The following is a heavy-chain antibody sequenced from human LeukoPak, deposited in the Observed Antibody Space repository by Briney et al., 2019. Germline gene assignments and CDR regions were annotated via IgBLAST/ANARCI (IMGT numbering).Heavy chain of an antibody. V-gene: IGHV7-4-1*02. CDR2: VNTNTGNP. J-gene: IGHJ6*03. Sequence: ASVKVSCKASGYSFTTYAMSWVRQAPGQGLEWVGWVNTNTGNPTYAQGFTGRFVFSLDTSVSTAYLQISSLKAEDTAVYYCARVRTSSYYHYMDVWGKGTTVTVTS. D-gene: IGHD1-7*01. CDR1: GYSFTTYA. CDR3: ARVRTSSYYHYMDV.